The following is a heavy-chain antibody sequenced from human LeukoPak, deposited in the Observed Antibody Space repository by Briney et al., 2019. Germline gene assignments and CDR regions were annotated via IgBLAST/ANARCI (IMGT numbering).Heavy chain of an antibody. V-gene: IGHV4-38-2*02. CDR1: GYSISSGYY. D-gene: IGHD6-19*01. CDR2: IYYSGST. CDR3: ARDAEYSSGWYYFDY. J-gene: IGHJ4*02. Sequence: SETLSLTCTVSGYSISSGYYWGWIRQPPGKGLEWIGSIYYSGSTYYNPSLKSRVTISVDTSKNQFSLKLSSVTAADTAVYYCARDAEYSSGWYYFDYWGQGTLVTVSS.